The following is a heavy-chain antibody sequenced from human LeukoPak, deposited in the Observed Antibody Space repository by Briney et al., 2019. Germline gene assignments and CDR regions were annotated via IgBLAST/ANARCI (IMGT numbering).Heavy chain of an antibody. CDR1: GLTLSSNY. CDR3: ARESLGGSSFDY. CDR2: IYSGGST. J-gene: IGHJ4*02. V-gene: IGHV3-66*02. Sequence: PGGSLSLSCAASGLTLSSNYMSWVRQAPGKGLEWVSVIYSGGSTYYADSVKGRLTISRDNSKNTLYLQMNSLRAEETAVYYCARESLGGSSFDYWGQGTLVTVSS. D-gene: IGHD1-26*01.